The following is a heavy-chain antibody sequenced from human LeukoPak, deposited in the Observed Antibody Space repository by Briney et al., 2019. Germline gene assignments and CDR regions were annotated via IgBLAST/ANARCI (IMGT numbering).Heavy chain of an antibody. V-gene: IGHV4-30-2*01. CDR1: GGSINSGGYY. CDR3: ARGGSYHLPGDY. Sequence: PSETLSFTCTFSGGSINSGGYYWNWIRQPPGKGLEWIGYIYHSGSTYYNPSLKSRVTISVDTSKNQFSLKLSSVTAADTAVYYCARGGSYHLPGDYWGQGTLVTVSS. CDR2: IYHSGST. J-gene: IGHJ4*02. D-gene: IGHD1-26*01.